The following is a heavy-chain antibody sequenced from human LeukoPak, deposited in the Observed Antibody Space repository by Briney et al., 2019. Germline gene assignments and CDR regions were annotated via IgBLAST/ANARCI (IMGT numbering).Heavy chain of an antibody. V-gene: IGHV3-23*01. CDR3: AKVRGADKNIVAQYYFDY. J-gene: IGHJ4*02. CDR2: TDGTGGGS. D-gene: IGHD5-12*01. CDR1: RFTFSDYA. Sequence: GGSLRLSCVASRFTFSDYAMSWVRQAPGKRLEWVSSTDGTGGGSYYADAVKGRFTISRDNSKNTLYLQMNSLRAEDTAVYYCAKVRGADKNIVAQYYFDYWGQGTLVTVSS.